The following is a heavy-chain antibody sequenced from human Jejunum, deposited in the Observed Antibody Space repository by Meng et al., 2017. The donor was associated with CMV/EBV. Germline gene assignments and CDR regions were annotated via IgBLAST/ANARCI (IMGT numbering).Heavy chain of an antibody. CDR1: GDSMRSSDW. CDR2: IYHGESA. J-gene: IGHJ4*02. D-gene: IGHD3-22*01. CDR3: ARNGFYSLDF. Sequence: CAVSGDSMRSSDWWSWVRQPPGKGLEWIGEIYHGESATYNPSLKSRVTISVDKSKNQLSLKLSSVTAADTAVYYCARNGFYSLDFWGQGTLVTVSS. V-gene: IGHV4-4*02.